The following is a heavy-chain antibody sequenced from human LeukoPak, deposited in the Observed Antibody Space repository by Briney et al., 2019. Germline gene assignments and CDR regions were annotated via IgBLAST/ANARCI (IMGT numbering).Heavy chain of an antibody. J-gene: IGHJ4*02. Sequence: ASVKVSCKPSGYTLTSYDINWVRQATGQGLGWMGWMNPNSGRTGYAQNFQGRITITRNTSISTAYMELSSLRSEDTAVYYCTRETSSRYFDYWGQGTLATVSS. CDR1: GYTLTSYD. CDR3: TRETSSRYFDY. CDR2: MNPNSGRT. V-gene: IGHV1-8*01.